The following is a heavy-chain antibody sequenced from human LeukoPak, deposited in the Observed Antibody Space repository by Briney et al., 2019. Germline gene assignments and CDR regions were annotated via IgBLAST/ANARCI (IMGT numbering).Heavy chain of an antibody. CDR3: ASSGSIYYYYGMDV. CDR1: GGSFSGYY. J-gene: IGHJ6*02. CDR2: INHSGST. Sequence: SETLSLTCAVYGGSFSGYYWSWIRQPPGKGLEWIGEINHSGSTNYNPSLKSRVTISVDTSKNQFSLKLSSVTVADTAVYYCASSGSIYYYYGMDVWGQGTTVTVSS. V-gene: IGHV4-34*01. D-gene: IGHD6-19*01.